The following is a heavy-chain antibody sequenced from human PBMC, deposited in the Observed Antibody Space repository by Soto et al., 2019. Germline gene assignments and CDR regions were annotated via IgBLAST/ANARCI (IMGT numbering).Heavy chain of an antibody. J-gene: IGHJ5*02. CDR2: ISGSGGST. CDR1: GFTFSSYA. D-gene: IGHD2-2*01. CDR3: AKDTAIVVVSWVDH. V-gene: IGHV3-23*01. Sequence: PGGSLRLSCAASGFTFSSYAMSWVRQAPGKGLEWVSAISGSGGSTYYADSVKGRFTISRDNSKNTLYLQMNSLRAEDTAVYYCAKDTAIVVVSWVDHWGQGTLVTVSS.